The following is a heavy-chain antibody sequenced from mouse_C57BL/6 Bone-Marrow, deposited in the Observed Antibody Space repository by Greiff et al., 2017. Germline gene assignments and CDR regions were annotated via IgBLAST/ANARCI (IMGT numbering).Heavy chain of an antibody. CDR1: GYTFTNYW. V-gene: IGHV1-63*01. D-gene: IGHD2-1*01. Sequence: QVQLKQSGAELVRPGTSVKMSCKASGYTFTNYWIGWAKQRPGHGLEWIGDIYPGGGYTNYNEKFKGKATLTADKSSSTAYMQFSSLTSEDSAIYYCAIYYGNFRSYWGQGTTLTVSS. J-gene: IGHJ2*01. CDR3: AIYYGNFRSY. CDR2: IYPGGGYT.